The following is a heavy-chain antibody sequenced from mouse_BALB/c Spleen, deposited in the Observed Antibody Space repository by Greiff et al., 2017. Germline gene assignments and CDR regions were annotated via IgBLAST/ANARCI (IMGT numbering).Heavy chain of an antibody. Sequence: EVKLVESGGGLVQPGGSRKLSCAASGFTFSSFGMHWVRQAPEKGLEWVAYISSGSSTIYYADTVKGRFTISRDNPKNTLFLQMTSLRSEDTAMYYCARVVRAWFAYWGQGTLVTVSA. CDR1: GFTFSSFG. V-gene: IGHV5-17*02. D-gene: IGHD1-1*02. CDR3: ARVVRAWFAY. CDR2: ISSGSSTI. J-gene: IGHJ3*01.